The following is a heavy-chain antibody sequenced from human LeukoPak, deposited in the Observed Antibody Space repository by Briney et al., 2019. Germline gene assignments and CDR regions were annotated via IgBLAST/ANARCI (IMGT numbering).Heavy chain of an antibody. Sequence: PGGSLRLSCAASGFTVSSNYMSWVRQAPGKGLEWVSVIYSGGSTYYADSVKGRFTISRDNAKNSLYLQMNSLRAEDTAVYYCARDTYDILTGYYKWAFDIWGQGTMVTVSS. V-gene: IGHV3-53*01. CDR1: GFTVSSNY. CDR3: ARDTYDILTGYYKWAFDI. CDR2: IYSGGST. J-gene: IGHJ3*02. D-gene: IGHD3-9*01.